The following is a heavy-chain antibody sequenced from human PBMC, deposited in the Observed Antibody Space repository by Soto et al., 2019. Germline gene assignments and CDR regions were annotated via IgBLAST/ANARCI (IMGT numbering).Heavy chain of an antibody. J-gene: IGHJ1*01. Sequence: EVQLVESGGGLVKPGGSLRLSCAASGFTFSNAWMSWVRQAPGKGLEWVGRIKSKTDGGTTDYAAPVKGRFTISRDDSKNTLYLQMNSLKTEDTAVYYCTTDWDYDFWSGPEYFQHWGQGTLVTVSS. D-gene: IGHD3-3*01. CDR2: IKSKTDGGTT. V-gene: IGHV3-15*01. CDR3: TTDWDYDFWSGPEYFQH. CDR1: GFTFSNAW.